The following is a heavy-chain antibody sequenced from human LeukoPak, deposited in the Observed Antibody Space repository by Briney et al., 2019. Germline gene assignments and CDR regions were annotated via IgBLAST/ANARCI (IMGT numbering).Heavy chain of an antibody. Sequence: PGGSLRLSCAASGFTFSSDAMCWVRQAPGKGLEWVSIVSGSGGSTYYADSVKGRFTISRDNSKNTLYLQMNSLRAEDTAVFYFSEALEYQVQESYYCMDVWGQGTTVTVSS. V-gene: IGHV3-23*01. CDR3: SEALEYQVQESYYCMDV. D-gene: IGHD2-2*01. CDR2: VSGSGGST. J-gene: IGHJ6*02. CDR1: GFTFSSDA.